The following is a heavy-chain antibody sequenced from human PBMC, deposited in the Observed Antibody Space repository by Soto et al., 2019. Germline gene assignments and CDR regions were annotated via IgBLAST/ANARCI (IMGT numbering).Heavy chain of an antibody. CDR2: ISSNGGRT. Sequence: GPLRLSCAASGFTFSVYAMSWVRQAPGKGLEWVSAISSNGGRTFYADSLRGRFTISRDNSKSALYLQMNNLRAEDTAIYYCAKYSELPYEAYLQQWGQGTLVTV. J-gene: IGHJ1*01. CDR3: AKYSELPYEAYLQQ. CDR1: GFTFSVYA. V-gene: IGHV3-23*01. D-gene: IGHD1-7*01.